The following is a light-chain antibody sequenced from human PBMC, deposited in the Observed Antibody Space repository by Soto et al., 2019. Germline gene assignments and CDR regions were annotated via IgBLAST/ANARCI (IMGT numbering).Light chain of an antibody. V-gene: IGKV1-5*03. J-gene: IGKJ4*01. CDR2: KTS. CDR3: QQYKSFSLP. Sequence: DLQMTQSPSNLSASVGDRVTHTFQASQSISSWLAWYQQKPGKSPTLLIYKTSNLESGVPSRFSGSGSGTEFSLTISSLQPDDCASYYCQQYKSFSLPFGGGTKV. CDR1: QSISSW.